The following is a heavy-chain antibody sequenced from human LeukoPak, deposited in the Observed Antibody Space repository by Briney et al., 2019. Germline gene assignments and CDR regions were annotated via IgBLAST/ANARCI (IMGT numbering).Heavy chain of an antibody. CDR3: TGNYYGSGSYADFDY. CDR1: GFTFSGSA. D-gene: IGHD3-10*01. J-gene: IGHJ4*02. Sequence: GSLRLSCAASGFTFSGSALHWVRQTSGKVLEWVGRIRSTANGYATAYAASVKGRFTISRDDSKNTAYLQMDSLKTEDTAVYYCTGNYYGSGSYADFDYWGQGTLVTVSS. CDR2: IRSTANGYAT. V-gene: IGHV3-73*01.